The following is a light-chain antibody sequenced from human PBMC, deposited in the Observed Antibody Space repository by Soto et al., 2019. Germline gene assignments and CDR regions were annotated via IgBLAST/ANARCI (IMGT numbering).Light chain of an antibody. CDR3: QQYGFS. Sequence: DIQMTQSPSTLSASVGDRVTITCRASQSVSYWLAWYQQKPGMAPKLLIHDAPSLESGVPSRFRGSGSGKEFTLTISSLQPDDFATYYCQQYGFSFGPGTKVEI. J-gene: IGKJ3*01. CDR2: DAP. CDR1: QSVSYW. V-gene: IGKV1-5*01.